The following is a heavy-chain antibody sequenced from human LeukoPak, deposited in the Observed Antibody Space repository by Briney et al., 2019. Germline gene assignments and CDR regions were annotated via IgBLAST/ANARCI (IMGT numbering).Heavy chain of an antibody. D-gene: IGHD1-26*01. V-gene: IGHV1-18*01. Sequence: ASVKVSCKTSGYSENFYGITWVRQVAGQGLEWMGWISAQHGQTEYAPNSQDRVTMTRDMSTSTVYMELSSLRSEDTAVYYCAREDDIVGATLVLGYWGQGTLVTVSS. J-gene: IGHJ4*02. CDR2: ISAQHGQT. CDR1: GYSENFYG. CDR3: AREDDIVGATLVLGY.